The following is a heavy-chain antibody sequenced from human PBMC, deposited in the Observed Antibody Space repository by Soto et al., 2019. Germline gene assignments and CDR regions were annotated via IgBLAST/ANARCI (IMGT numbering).Heavy chain of an antibody. D-gene: IGHD6-6*01. J-gene: IGHJ6*02. CDR1: GYSFTSYW. CDR2: IYPSDSYT. Sequence: PWESLKISCKGSGYSFTSYWIGWVRQMPGKGLEWMGSIYPSDSYTSYSPSFQGHVTISADKSISTAYLQWSSLKASDTAMYYCARHLTRPPLYGMDVWGQGTTVTVSS. V-gene: IGHV5-51*01. CDR3: ARHLTRPPLYGMDV.